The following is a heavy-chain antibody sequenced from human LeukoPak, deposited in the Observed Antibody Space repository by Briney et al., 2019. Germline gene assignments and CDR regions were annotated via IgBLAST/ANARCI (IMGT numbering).Heavy chain of an antibody. V-gene: IGHV3-30*03. CDR1: GFTFSSYS. CDR3: VRELSGILGFDY. J-gene: IGHJ4*02. Sequence: GGSLRLSCAASGFTFSSYSIHWVRQAPGKGLEWVAVISYDGSNKYYADSVKGRFTISRDNSKNTLYLEMNSLRAEDTAVYYCVRELSGILGFDYWGRGTLVTVSS. CDR2: ISYDGSNK. D-gene: IGHD6-13*01.